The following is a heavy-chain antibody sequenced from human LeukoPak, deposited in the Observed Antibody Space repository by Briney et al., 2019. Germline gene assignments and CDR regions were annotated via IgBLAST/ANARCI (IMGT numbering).Heavy chain of an antibody. CDR3: ARGEYQLLLSRYYYYYMDV. D-gene: IGHD2-2*01. CDR1: GGTFSSYA. J-gene: IGHJ6*03. Sequence: SVKVSCKASGGTFSSYAISWVRQAPGQGLEWMGGIIPIFGTANYAQKFQGRVTITADESTSTAYMELSSLRSEDTAVYYCARGEYQLLLSRYYYYYMDVWGKGTTVTVSS. CDR2: IIPIFGTA. V-gene: IGHV1-69*13.